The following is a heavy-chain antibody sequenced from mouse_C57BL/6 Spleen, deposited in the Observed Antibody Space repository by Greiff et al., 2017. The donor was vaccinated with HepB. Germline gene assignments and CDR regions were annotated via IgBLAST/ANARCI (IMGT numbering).Heavy chain of an antibody. D-gene: IGHD2-4*01. CDR1: GYAFSSSW. CDR2: IYPGDGDT. J-gene: IGHJ3*01. V-gene: IGHV1-82*01. Sequence: VQGVESGPELVKPGASVKISCKASGYAFSSSWMNWVKQRPGKGLEWIGRIYPGDGDTNYNGKFKGKATLTADKSSSTAYMQLSSLTSEDSAVYFCARGIYYESWFAYWGQGTLVTVSA. CDR3: ARGIYYESWFAY.